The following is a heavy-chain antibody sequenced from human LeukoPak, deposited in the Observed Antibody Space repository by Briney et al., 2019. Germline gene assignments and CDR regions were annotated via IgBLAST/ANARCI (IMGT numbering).Heavy chain of an antibody. V-gene: IGHV4-59*01. CDR1: GDSISSYY. Sequence: SETLSLTCTVFGDSISSYYWSWIRQPPGKGLEWIGYIDYSGSTGNNPALKSRVTISVDTSKNQFFLKLSSVTAADPAVYYCARGASVTHLDYWGQGTLVTVSS. D-gene: IGHD2-21*02. CDR2: IDYSGST. CDR3: ARGASVTHLDY. J-gene: IGHJ4*02.